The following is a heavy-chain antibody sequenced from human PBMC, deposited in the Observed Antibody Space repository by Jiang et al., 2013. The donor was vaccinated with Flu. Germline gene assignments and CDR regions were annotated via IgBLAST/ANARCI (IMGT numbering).Heavy chain of an antibody. CDR1: GGSISSSNW. V-gene: IGHV4-4*02. CDR3: ASLRAFKDTARSYYYYYYGMDV. Sequence: PGLVKPSGTLSLTCAVSGGSISSSNWWSWVRQPPGKGVEWIGEIYHSGSTNYNPSLKSRVTIPVDKSKNQFSLKLSSVTAADTAVYYCASLRAFKDTARSYYYYYYGMDVWGQGTTVTVSS. D-gene: IGHD5-18*01. CDR2: IYHSGST. J-gene: IGHJ6*02.